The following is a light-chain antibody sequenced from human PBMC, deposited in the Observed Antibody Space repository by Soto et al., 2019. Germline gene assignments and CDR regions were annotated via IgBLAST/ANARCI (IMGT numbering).Light chain of an antibody. CDR1: SSDVGSYNL. V-gene: IGLV2-23*01. Sequence: QSVLTQPASVSGSPGQSITISCTGTSSDVGSYNLVSWYQQHPGKAPKLMIYEGSKRPSGVSNRFSGSKSGNTASLTISGLQAEDEDDYYCCSYAGSSTSYVFGTGTKLPVL. J-gene: IGLJ1*01. CDR3: CSYAGSSTSYV. CDR2: EGS.